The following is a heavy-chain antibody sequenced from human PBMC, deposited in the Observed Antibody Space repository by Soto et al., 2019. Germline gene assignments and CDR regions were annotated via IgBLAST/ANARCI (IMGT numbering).Heavy chain of an antibody. D-gene: IGHD3-3*01. J-gene: IGHJ5*02. CDR2: ISGSDGTT. Sequence: HPGGSLRLSCAASGFPFSSYGMNWVRQAPGKGLEWVSAISGSDGTTHYADSVRGRFTISRDNSNNTVFLQMNSLRVEDTGLYYCARDVAVPSGYYSGHHLFDPRGQGALVTVSS. CDR3: ARDVAVPSGYYSGHHLFDP. V-gene: IGHV3-23*01. CDR1: GFPFSSYG.